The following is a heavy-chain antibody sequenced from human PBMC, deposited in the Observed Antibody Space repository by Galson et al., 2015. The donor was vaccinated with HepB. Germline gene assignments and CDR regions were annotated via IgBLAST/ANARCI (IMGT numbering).Heavy chain of an antibody. CDR3: ARRGVYSRQLQYGMDV. CDR1: GGTFSSYT. CDR2: IIPILGIA. D-gene: IGHD6-13*01. J-gene: IGHJ6*02. Sequence: SVKVSCKASGGTFSSYTISWVRQAPGQGLEWMGRIIPILGIANYAQKFQGRVTITADKSTSTAYMELSSLRSEDTAVYYCARRGVYSRQLQYGMDVWGQGTTVTVSS. V-gene: IGHV1-69*02.